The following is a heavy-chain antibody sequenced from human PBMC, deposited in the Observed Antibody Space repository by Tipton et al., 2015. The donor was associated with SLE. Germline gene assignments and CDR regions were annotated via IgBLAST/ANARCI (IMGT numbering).Heavy chain of an antibody. J-gene: IGHJ4*02. CDR2: IYYSGST. CDR1: GGSISSHY. Sequence: TLSLTCTVSGGSISSHYWSWIRQPPGKGLEWIGYIYYSGSTNYNPSLKSRVTISVDTSKNQFSLKLSSVTAADTAVYYCARMNVDTAMDFDYWGQGTLVTVSS. V-gene: IGHV4-59*11. CDR3: ARMNVDTAMDFDY. D-gene: IGHD5-18*01.